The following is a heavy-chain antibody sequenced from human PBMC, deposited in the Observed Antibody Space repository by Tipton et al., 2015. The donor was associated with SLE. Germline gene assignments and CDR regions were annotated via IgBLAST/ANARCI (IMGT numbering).Heavy chain of an antibody. V-gene: IGHV4-34*01. D-gene: IGHD1-26*01. Sequence: LRLSCAVYGGSFSGNYWSWIRQPPGKGLEWIGEINHSGSTNYNPSLKSRVTISVDTSKNQFSLKLSSVTAADTAVYYCARDSGSVYGMDVWGQGTTVTVSS. CDR1: GGSFSGNY. J-gene: IGHJ6*02. CDR2: INHSGST. CDR3: ARDSGSVYGMDV.